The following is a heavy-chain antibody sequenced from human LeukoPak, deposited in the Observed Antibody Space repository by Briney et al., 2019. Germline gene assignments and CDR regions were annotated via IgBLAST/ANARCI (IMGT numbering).Heavy chain of an antibody. CDR3: AKDGGYSYATFDY. CDR1: GFTFSSYS. V-gene: IGHV3-30*18. CDR2: ISYDGSNK. D-gene: IGHD5-18*01. J-gene: IGHJ4*02. Sequence: GGSLRLSCAASGFTFSSYSMNWVRQAPGKGLEWVAVISYDGSNKYYADSVKGRFTISRDNSKNTLYLQMNSLRAEDTAVYYCAKDGGYSYATFDYWGQGTLVTVSS.